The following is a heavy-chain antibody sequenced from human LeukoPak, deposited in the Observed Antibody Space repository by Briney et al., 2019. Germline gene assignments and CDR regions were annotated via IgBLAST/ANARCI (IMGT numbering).Heavy chain of an antibody. V-gene: IGHV3-21*01. CDR3: VRDQGGAVSY. CDR1: GFTFSSYS. D-gene: IGHD3-16*01. J-gene: IGHJ4*02. CDR2: ISSSSSYI. Sequence: GGSLRLSCAASGFTFSSYSMNWVRQAPGKGLEWVSSISSSSSYIYYADSVKGRFIISRDNAQNSLFLQMNNLRAEDTAVYYCVRDQGGAVSYWGQGTLVTVSS.